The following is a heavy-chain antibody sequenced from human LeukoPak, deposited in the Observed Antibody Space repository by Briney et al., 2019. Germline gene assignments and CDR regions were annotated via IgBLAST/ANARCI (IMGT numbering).Heavy chain of an antibody. Sequence: PGGSLRLSCAASGFTFTHSWMSWVRQAPGKGLEWVGRIKSNPAGGTTDYAAPVKGRFTISRDDSKNTLYLQMSSLITEDTAVYFCATEYYGSFNFWGQGTLVTASS. CDR3: ATEYYGSFNF. CDR1: GFTFTHSW. CDR2: IKSNPAGGTT. V-gene: IGHV3-15*01. D-gene: IGHD1-26*01. J-gene: IGHJ4*02.